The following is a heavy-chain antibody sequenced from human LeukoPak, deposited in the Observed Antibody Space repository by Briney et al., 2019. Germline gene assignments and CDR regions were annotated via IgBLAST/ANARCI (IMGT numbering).Heavy chain of an antibody. V-gene: IGHV3-30*02. CDR3: ANTMYSSAWSPFDY. D-gene: IGHD6-19*01. CDR1: TFTFSSYG. Sequence: GGSLRLSCAASTFTFSSYGMHWVRQAPGKGLEWVAFIQYDGNKRYYADSVEGRFTISRDNSKNTLYLQMNSLRPDDTALYYCANTMYSSAWSPFDYWGRGTLVTVSS. CDR2: IQYDGNKR. J-gene: IGHJ4*02.